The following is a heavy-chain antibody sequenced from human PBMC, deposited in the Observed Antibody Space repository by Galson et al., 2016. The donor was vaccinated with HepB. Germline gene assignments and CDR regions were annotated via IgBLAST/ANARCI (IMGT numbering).Heavy chain of an antibody. CDR1: GGSISSNSYY. Sequence: ETLSLTCTVSGGSISSNSYYWGWIRQPPGKGLEWIGSIYYVGNTYYNPSLKSRVIISIDTSNDRVSLKLRSVTAADTAVYYCARHERLLSWFDPWGQGSLVTVSS. CDR3: ARHERLLSWFDP. D-gene: IGHD5-12*01. CDR2: IYYVGNT. J-gene: IGHJ5*02. V-gene: IGHV4-39*01.